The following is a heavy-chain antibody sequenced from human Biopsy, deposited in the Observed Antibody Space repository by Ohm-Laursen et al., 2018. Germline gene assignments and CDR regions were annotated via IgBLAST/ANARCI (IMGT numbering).Heavy chain of an antibody. Sequence: GALSLTCTVSGGSISNNNYYWGWIRQPPGKGLEWIGSIFYRGSTHYKPSLKSRVNVSVDTPKNQFSLKLNSVTAADTAVYYCARDYDTSGYYYISWGQGTLVTVSS. J-gene: IGHJ5*02. V-gene: IGHV4-39*01. CDR1: GGSISNNNYY. D-gene: IGHD3-22*01. CDR3: ARDYDTSGYYYIS. CDR2: IFYRGST.